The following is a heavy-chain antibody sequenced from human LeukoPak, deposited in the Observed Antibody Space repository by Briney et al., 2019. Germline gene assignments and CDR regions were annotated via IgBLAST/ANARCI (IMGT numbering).Heavy chain of an antibody. CDR1: GFTCSGSA. D-gene: IGHD6-19*01. Sequence: PSGSLRLSCAASGFTCSGSAMHWVRQASGKGLEWLCRIRSKANSYATAYAASVKGRFTISRDDSKNTAYLQMNSLKPEDTAVYYCTRQGGAVAADYWAQGTLVTVSS. CDR2: IRSKANSYAT. J-gene: IGHJ4*02. V-gene: IGHV3-73*01. CDR3: TRQGGAVAADY.